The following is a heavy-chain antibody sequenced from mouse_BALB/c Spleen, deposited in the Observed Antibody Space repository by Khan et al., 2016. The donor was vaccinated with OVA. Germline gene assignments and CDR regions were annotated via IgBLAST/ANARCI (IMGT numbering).Heavy chain of an antibody. CDR1: GYTFTSYW. D-gene: IGHD1-1*01. J-gene: IGHJ2*01. V-gene: IGHV1S81*02. CDR3: ARIKKIVATYFDY. CDR2: TNPTNGRT. Sequence: QVQLQLPGAELVKAGASVKMSCKASGYTFTSYWMHWVKQRLGQGLEWFAETNPTNGRTYYNEKFKSKATLTVDKSSSTAYMLLRGPTFEDSAVYYSARIKKIVATYFDYWGQGTTLTVSS.